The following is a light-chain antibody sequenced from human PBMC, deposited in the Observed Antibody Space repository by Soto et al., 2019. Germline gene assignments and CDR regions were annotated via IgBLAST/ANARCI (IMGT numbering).Light chain of an antibody. CDR3: QQYCDSLS. V-gene: IGKV3-20*01. CDR1: QSVKSNY. Sequence: EIVLTQSPGTLSLSPGERATLSCRASQSVKSNYLAWYQQKPGQPPILLIHLTSTRATGIPDRFSGSGSGTDFTLTITRLEPDDFAVYYCQQYCDSLSFGGGTTVEIK. CDR2: LTS. J-gene: IGKJ4*01.